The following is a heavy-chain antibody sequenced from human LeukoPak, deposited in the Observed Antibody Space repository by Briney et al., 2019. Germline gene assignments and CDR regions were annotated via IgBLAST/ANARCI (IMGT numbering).Heavy chain of an antibody. CDR3: ASIAVAGTWGFVY. V-gene: IGHV4-59*01. Sequence: PSETLSLTCTVSGGSISSYYWSWIRQPPGKGLEWIGYIYYSGSTNYNPSLKSRVTISVDTSKNQFSLKLSSVTAADTAVYYCASIAVAGTWGFVYWGQGTLVTVSS. J-gene: IGHJ4*02. CDR2: IYYSGST. CDR1: GGSISSYY. D-gene: IGHD6-19*01.